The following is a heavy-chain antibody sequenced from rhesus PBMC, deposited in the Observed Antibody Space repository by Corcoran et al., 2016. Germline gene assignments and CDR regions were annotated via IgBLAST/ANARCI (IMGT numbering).Heavy chain of an antibody. J-gene: IGHJ4*01. V-gene: IGHV2-95*01. CDR1: GFSISTPGPG. D-gene: IGHD6-31*01. Sequence: QVTLKESGPTLVKPTQTLTRTVTFPGFSISTPGPGLRWIRQPPGKALEWLASIYWNDSKYYSTSMKSRLIIPKDTSKNQVVLTMTNMDPVDTATYYCARVGHSSGWAYWGQGVLVTVSS. CDR2: IYWNDSK. CDR3: ARVGHSSGWAY.